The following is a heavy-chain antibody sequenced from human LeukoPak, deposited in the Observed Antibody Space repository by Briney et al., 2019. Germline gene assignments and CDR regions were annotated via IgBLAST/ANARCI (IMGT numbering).Heavy chain of an antibody. J-gene: IGHJ4*02. Sequence: GGSLILSCAASGFTFISYGMHWVRQAPGKVLEWVAFIRYDPSNKYYADSVKGRFTISRDNSKNTLYPQMNSLRAEDTAVYYCAKDGSSSWYWGQGTLVTVSS. CDR1: GFTFISYG. CDR3: AKDGSSSWY. D-gene: IGHD6-13*01. V-gene: IGHV3-30*02. CDR2: IRYDPSNK.